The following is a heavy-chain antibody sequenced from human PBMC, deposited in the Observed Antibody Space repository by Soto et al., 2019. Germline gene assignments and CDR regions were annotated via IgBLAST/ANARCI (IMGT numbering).Heavy chain of an antibody. CDR3: ASTYCSSTSCSPDSFDI. J-gene: IGHJ3*02. Sequence: GGSLISCAASGFTFSSYGMHWVRQAPGKGLEWVAVIWYDGSNKYYADSVKGRFTISRDNSKNTLYLQMNSLRAEDTAVYYCASTYCSSTSCSPDSFDIWGQGTMVTVSS. D-gene: IGHD2-2*01. CDR1: GFTFSSYG. CDR2: IWYDGSNK. V-gene: IGHV3-33*01.